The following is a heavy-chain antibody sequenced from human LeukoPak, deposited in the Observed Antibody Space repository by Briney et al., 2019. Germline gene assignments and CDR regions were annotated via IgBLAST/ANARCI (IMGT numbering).Heavy chain of an antibody. CDR2: IHNDGST. V-gene: IGHV3-53*01. CDR1: GFIVSNTY. Sequence: QAGGPLRLSCAASGFIVSNTYMTWVRQAPGKGLEWVSVIHNDGSTYYADSVKGRFTISRDNSKNMLFLRMNSLRAEDTAVYYCGRDGTAPGLYFDLWGQGTLVTVSS. CDR3: GRDGTAPGLYFDL. D-gene: IGHD6-13*01. J-gene: IGHJ4*01.